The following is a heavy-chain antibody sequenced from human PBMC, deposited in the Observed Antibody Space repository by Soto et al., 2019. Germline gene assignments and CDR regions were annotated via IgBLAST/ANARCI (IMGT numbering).Heavy chain of an antibody. CDR3: ARDPYYDSSGYLASYGMDV. J-gene: IGHJ6*02. D-gene: IGHD3-22*01. V-gene: IGHV3-53*04. Sequence: QPGGSLRLSCAASGFTFSSYAMHWVRQAPGKGLEWVSVIYSGGSTYYAGSVKGRFTISRHNSKNTLYLQMNSLRAEDTAVYYCARDPYYDSSGYLASYGMDVWGQGTTVTVSS. CDR1: GFTFSSYA. CDR2: IYSGGST.